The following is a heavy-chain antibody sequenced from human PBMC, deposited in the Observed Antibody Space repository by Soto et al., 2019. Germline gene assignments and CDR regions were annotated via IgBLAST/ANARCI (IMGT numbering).Heavy chain of an antibody. V-gene: IGHV4-34*01. D-gene: IGHD4-17*01. CDR1: GESFSGYF. CDR3: AKRVLRWSFDY. Sequence: SETLSLTCAVYGESFSGYFWSWIRQPPGKGLEWIGEINHSGSTNYNPSLKSRVIISVDTSKNQFFLKLTSVTAADTAVYYCAKRVLRWSFDYWGQGTLVTVSS. CDR2: INHSGST. J-gene: IGHJ4*02.